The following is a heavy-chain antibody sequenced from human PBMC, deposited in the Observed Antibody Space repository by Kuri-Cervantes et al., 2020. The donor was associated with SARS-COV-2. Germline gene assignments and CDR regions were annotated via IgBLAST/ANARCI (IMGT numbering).Heavy chain of an antibody. J-gene: IGHJ4*02. D-gene: IGHD6-19*01. CDR2: INHSGST. V-gene: IGHV4-34*01. Sequence: SQTLSLTCAVYGESFSGYYWNWIRQPPGKGLEWIGEINHSGSTNYNPSLKSRVTISVDTSKNQFSLKLSSVTAADTAVYYRARGQWLGGALSPIINYWGQGTLVTVSS. CDR3: ARGQWLGGALSPIINY. CDR1: GESFSGYY.